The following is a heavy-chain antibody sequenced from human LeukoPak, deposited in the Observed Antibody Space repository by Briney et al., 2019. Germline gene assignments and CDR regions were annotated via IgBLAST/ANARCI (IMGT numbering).Heavy chain of an antibody. Sequence: SQTLSLTCTVSGGSISSGDYYWSWIRQPPGEGLEWIGYIYYSGSTYYNPSLKSRVTISVDTSKNQFSLKLSSVTAADTAVYYCARDGSSSWYFDCWGQGTLDTVSS. CDR3: ARDGSSSWYFDC. D-gene: IGHD6-13*01. CDR1: GGSISSGDYY. CDR2: IYYSGST. J-gene: IGHJ4*02. V-gene: IGHV4-30-4*01.